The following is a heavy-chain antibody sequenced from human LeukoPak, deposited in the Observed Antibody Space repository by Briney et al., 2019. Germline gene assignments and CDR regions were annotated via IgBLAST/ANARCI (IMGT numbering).Heavy chain of an antibody. J-gene: IGHJ4*02. Sequence: PGGSLRLPCVASGLPIGDFAMHWVRQAPGKGLEWVSLISGDGVSTFYADSVKGRFSISRDNSKNSLSLEMNSLRAEDTAMYYCARESGKFDYWGQGTLVAVSS. CDR1: GLPIGDFA. CDR2: ISGDGVST. V-gene: IGHV3-43*02. CDR3: ARESGKFDY.